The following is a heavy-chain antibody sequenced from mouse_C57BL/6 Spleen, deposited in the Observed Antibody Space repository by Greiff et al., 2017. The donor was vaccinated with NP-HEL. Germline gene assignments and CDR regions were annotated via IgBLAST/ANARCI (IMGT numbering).Heavy chain of an antibody. CDR3: ARGYDYDWYFDV. CDR1: GYAFSSYW. V-gene: IGHV1-80*01. Sequence: QVQLQQSGAELVKPGASVKISCKASGYAFSSYWMNWVKQRPGKGLEWIGQIYPGDGDTNYNGKFKGKATLTADKSSSTAYMQLSSLTSEDSAVYFCARGYDYDWYFDVWGTGTTVTVSS. J-gene: IGHJ1*03. CDR2: IYPGDGDT. D-gene: IGHD2-4*01.